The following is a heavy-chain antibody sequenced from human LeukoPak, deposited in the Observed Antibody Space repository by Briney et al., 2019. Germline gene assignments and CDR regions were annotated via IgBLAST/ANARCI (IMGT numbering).Heavy chain of an antibody. CDR3: ARGPIAVAGTEDYYYYGMDV. D-gene: IGHD6-19*01. CDR1: GGSFSGYY. Sequence: SETLSLTCAVYGGSFSGYYWSWIRQPPGKGLEWIGEINHSGSTNYNPSLKSRGTISVDTSKNQFSLKLSSVTAADTAVYYCARGPIAVAGTEDYYYYGMDVWGQGTTVTVSS. V-gene: IGHV4-34*01. CDR2: INHSGST. J-gene: IGHJ6*02.